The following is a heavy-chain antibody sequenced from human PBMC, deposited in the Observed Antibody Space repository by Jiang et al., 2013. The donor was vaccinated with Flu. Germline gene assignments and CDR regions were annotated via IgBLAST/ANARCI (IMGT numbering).Heavy chain of an antibody. CDR1: GGSMRSDTYY. Sequence: LLKPSETLSLICSVSGGSMRSDTYYWGWIRQPPGKRLEWIGGIYYSGSAYYNPSLSSRVAMSVDTSKKQLSLRLTXLTAADTAVYFCARAQKYSGFELPYFDYWGQGILVHRLL. CDR2: IYYSGSA. D-gene: IGHD5-12*01. V-gene: IGHV4-39*07. J-gene: IGHJ4*02. CDR3: ARAQKYSGFELPYFDY.